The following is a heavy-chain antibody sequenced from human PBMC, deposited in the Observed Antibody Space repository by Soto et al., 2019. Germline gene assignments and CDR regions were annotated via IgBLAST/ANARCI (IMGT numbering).Heavy chain of an antibody. V-gene: IGHV3-73*01. CDR3: TRLDAPGDRALDI. CDR1: GFSISGSA. CDR2: IRDKTNGYAT. Sequence: EVQLVESGGGLVQPGGSLKLSCAASGFSISGSAIHWVRQASGKGLEWVARIRDKTNGYATGYAASVQGRFTISRDDSKNTAFLQMNSLKTEDTAVYYCTRLDAPGDRALDIWGQGTMVTVSS. J-gene: IGHJ3*02.